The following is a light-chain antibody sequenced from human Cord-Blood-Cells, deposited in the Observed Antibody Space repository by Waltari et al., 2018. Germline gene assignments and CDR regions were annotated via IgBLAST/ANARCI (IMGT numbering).Light chain of an antibody. J-gene: IGLJ3*02. CDR1: RSDVGGYNY. CDR2: DVS. V-gene: IGLV2-14*01. Sequence: QSALTQPASVSGSPGQSITISCTGTRSDVGGYNYVSWYQQHPGKAPKRMISDVSNRPSGFSNRFSGSKSGNTASLTISGLQAEDEAVYYCSSYTSSSTRVFGGGTKLTVL. CDR3: SSYTSSSTRV.